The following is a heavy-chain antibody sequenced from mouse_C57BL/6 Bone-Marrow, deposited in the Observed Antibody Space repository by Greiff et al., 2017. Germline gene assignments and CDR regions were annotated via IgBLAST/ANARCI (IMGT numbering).Heavy chain of an antibody. CDR2: ISYDGSN. D-gene: IGHD1-1*01. Sequence: EVKLMESGPGLVKPPQSLSLTCSVTGYSITSGYYWNWIRQFPGNKLEWMGYISYDGSNNYNPSLKNRISITRDTSKNQFFLKLNSVTTEDTATYYCARGGYYGLFDYWGQGTTLTVSS. J-gene: IGHJ2*01. V-gene: IGHV3-6*01. CDR1: GYSITSGYY. CDR3: ARGGYYGLFDY.